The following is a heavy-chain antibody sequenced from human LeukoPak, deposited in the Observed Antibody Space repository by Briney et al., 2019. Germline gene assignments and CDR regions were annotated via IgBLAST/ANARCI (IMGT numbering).Heavy chain of an antibody. J-gene: IGHJ4*02. CDR2: ISSSGTT. Sequence: GGSLRLSCAASGFTFSSYEMNWVRQAPGKGLEWVSYISSSGTTYYADSVKGRFTISRDNAKNSLFLQMNSLRAEDTAVYYCARWGVGDYWGQGTLVTVSS. CDR3: ARWGVGDY. CDR1: GFTFSSYE. D-gene: IGHD1-26*01. V-gene: IGHV3-48*03.